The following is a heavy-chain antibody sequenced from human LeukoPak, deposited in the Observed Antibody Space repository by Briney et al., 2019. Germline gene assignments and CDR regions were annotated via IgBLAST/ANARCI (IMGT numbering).Heavy chain of an antibody. J-gene: IGHJ5*02. CDR3: AYSSSWYDWFYP. Sequence: SETLSLTCAVYGGSFSGYYWSWIRQPPGKGLEWIGEINHSGSTNYNPSLKSRVTISIDTSKNQFSLKLSSVTAADTAVYYCAYSSSWYDWFYPWGQGTLVTVSS. D-gene: IGHD6-13*01. CDR2: INHSGST. V-gene: IGHV4-34*01. CDR1: GGSFSGYY.